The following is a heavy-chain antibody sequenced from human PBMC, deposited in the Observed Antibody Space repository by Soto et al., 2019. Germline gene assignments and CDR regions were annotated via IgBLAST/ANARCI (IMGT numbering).Heavy chain of an antibody. J-gene: IGHJ5*02. D-gene: IGHD2-21*01. V-gene: IGHV4-59*08. CDR1: GGSISSYY. CDR2: IYYSGST. CDR3: ARHDDCYNCHCSTGRWFDT. Sequence: SETLSLTCTVSGGSISSYYWSWIRQPPGKGLEWIGYIYYSGSTNYNPSLKSRVTISVDTSKNQFSLNLRSVTTADTAMYYCARHDDCYNCHCSTGRWFDTWGQGTLVTVSS.